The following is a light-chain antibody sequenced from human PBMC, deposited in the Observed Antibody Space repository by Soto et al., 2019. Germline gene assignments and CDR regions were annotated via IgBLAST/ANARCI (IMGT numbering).Light chain of an antibody. Sequence: DILMTQSPDSLAVSLGYRSTIKCDSSQSVLYSSNNKNYLAWYQQKPGQPPKLLIYWASTRESGVPDRFSGSGSGTDFTLTISSLQAEDVAVYYCQQYYTTLALTFGGGTKVDIK. V-gene: IGKV4-1*01. CDR3: QQYYTTLALT. CDR2: WAS. CDR1: QSVLYSSNNKNY. J-gene: IGKJ4*01.